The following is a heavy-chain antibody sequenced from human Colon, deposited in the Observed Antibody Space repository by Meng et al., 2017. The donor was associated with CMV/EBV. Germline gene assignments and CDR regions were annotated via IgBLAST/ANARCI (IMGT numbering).Heavy chain of an antibody. Sequence: GESLKISCAASGFNLNTYSMNWLRQAPGRGLEWVASISISSSFIYYADSVKGRFTISRDNAKNSSSLHMSSLRAEDTAVYYCARGGSRSYFFDNWGQGKLVTVSS. CDR3: ARGGSRSYFFDN. CDR2: ISISSSFI. J-gene: IGHJ4*02. V-gene: IGHV3-21*01. CDR1: GFNLNTYS. D-gene: IGHD3-10*01.